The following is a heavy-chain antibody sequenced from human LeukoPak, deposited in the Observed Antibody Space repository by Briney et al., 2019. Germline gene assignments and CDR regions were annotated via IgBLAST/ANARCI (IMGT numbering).Heavy chain of an antibody. CDR2: ISYDGSNK. CDR1: GFTFSSYA. J-gene: IGHJ4*02. V-gene: IGHV3-30-3*01. CDR3: ARDLDY. Sequence: GRSLRLSCAASGFTFSSYAMLWVRQAPGRGLEWVAVISYDGSNKYYADSVKGRFTISRDNSKNTLYLQMNSLRAEDTAVYYCARDLDYWGQGTLVTVSS.